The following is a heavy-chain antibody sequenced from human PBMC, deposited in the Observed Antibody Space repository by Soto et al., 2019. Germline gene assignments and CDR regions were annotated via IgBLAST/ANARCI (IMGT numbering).Heavy chain of an antibody. V-gene: IGHV2-5*01. CDR2: IYWNVDK. CDR3: THIRAIFGEVMSAGSMDV. CDR1: GFALSTSGVG. D-gene: IGHD3-3*01. Sequence: QITLKESGQTLVKPTETLTLTCTFSGFALSTSGVGVAWIREPPGKALEWVALIYWNVDKRYRPSLKSRLTITKDTSKNQVVLRMTNMGPADTGTYYSTHIRAIFGEVMSAGSMDVWGPGPTVTVSS. J-gene: IGHJ6*02.